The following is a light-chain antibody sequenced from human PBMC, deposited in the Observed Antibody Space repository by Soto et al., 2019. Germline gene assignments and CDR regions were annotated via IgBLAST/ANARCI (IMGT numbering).Light chain of an antibody. Sequence: EIVMTQSPATLSVSPGERATVPCRAGQIVTSSQLAWYQQKPGQAPRLLVFGASSRVLGIPDRFSGSGSGTDFTLTISRLEPEDFAVYYCQQYGSSAWTFGQGTKVDIK. J-gene: IGKJ1*01. V-gene: IGKV3-20*01. CDR2: GAS. CDR3: QQYGSSAWT. CDR1: QIVTSSQ.